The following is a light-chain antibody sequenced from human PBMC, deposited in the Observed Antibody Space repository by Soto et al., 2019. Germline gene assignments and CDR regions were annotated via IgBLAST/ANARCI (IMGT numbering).Light chain of an antibody. CDR1: QSISSY. CDR2: AAS. Sequence: DLQMTQSPSSLASSVGERVTITCRAIQSISSYLNWYQQKPGKAPKLLFYAASSLQSGVPSRFSGSGSGTEFTLTISSLQPEDFAAYYCQQRYSSLPTFGQGTKVDIK. CDR3: QQRYSSLPT. V-gene: IGKV1-39*01. J-gene: IGKJ1*01.